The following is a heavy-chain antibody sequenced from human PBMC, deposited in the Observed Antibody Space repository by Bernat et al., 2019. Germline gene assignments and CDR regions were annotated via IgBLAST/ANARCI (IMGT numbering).Heavy chain of an antibody. V-gene: IGHV4-39*01. J-gene: IGHJ6*02. D-gene: IGHD3-22*01. CDR1: GGSISSSSYY. CDR2: IYYSGST. Sequence: QLQLQESGPGLVKPSETLSLTCTVSGGSISSSSYYWGWIRQPPGKGLEWIGSIYYSGSTYYNPSLPSRVTISVDTSKNQFSLKLSSVTAADTAVYYCVRHPSITMINYYGMDVWGQGTTVTVSS. CDR3: VRHPSITMINYYGMDV.